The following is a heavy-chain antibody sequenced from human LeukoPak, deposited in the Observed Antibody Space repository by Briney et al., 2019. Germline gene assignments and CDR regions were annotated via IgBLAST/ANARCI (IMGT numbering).Heavy chain of an antibody. D-gene: IGHD3-3*01. CDR2: IKQDGSEK. Sequence: PGGSLRLSCAASGFTFSSYWMNWVRQAPGKGLEWVANIKQDGSEKYYVGSVKGRFTISRDNAKNSLYLQMNSLRAEDTAVYYCAKDYDFWSGRKSGDAFDNWGQGTMVTVSS. V-gene: IGHV3-7*01. CDR1: GFTFSSYW. CDR3: AKDYDFWSGRKSGDAFDN. J-gene: IGHJ3*02.